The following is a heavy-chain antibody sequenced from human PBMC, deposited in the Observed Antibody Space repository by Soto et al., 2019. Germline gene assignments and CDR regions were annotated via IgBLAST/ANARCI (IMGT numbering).Heavy chain of an antibody. D-gene: IGHD3-22*01. V-gene: IGHV1-18*04. Sequence: ASVKVSCKASGYTFTSYGISWVRQAPGQGLEWMGWISAYNGNTNYAQKLQGRVTMTTDTSTSTAYMELRSLRSDDTAVYYCARGGHYYDSSGPLDYWGQGTLVTVSS. J-gene: IGHJ4*02. CDR1: GYTFTSYG. CDR3: ARGGHYYDSSGPLDY. CDR2: ISAYNGNT.